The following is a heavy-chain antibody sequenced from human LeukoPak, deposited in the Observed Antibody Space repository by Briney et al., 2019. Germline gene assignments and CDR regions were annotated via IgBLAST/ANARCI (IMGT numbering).Heavy chain of an antibody. D-gene: IGHD6-19*01. CDR2: IRSDGSKK. CDR3: ARYSSGWPFDY. V-gene: IGHV3-30*02. Sequence: GGSLRLSCAASGFIFNDFGMHWVRQAPGKGLEWVAFIRSDGSKKYYADSVKGRFSISRDDSNRTLYLQMTSLRPEDTAFYFCARYSSGWPFDYWGQGTLVTVSS. J-gene: IGHJ4*02. CDR1: GFIFNDFG.